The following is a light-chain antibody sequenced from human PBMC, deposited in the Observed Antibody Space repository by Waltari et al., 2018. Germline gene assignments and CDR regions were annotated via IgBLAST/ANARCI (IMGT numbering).Light chain of an antibody. CDR2: GAS. Sequence: DIQMTQSPSSLSASVGERVTITCRASQSINSFLNWYQHKPGKAPHLLIYGASTLQSGVPSRFSASGSGTDFILTIASLQPEDFATYSCQQSHTAPWTFGQGTKVEIK. V-gene: IGKV1-39*01. CDR3: QQSHTAPWT. J-gene: IGKJ1*01. CDR1: QSINSF.